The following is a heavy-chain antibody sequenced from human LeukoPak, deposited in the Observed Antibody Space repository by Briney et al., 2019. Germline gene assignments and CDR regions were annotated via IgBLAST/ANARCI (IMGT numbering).Heavy chain of an antibody. Sequence: PSQTLSLTRTVSDGSISSSSYYGGWIRQPPGKGLAWIGRIYYSGSTYYNPSLKSRVTISVDTSKNQFALKLSSVTAADTAVYYCARPGGMYYDILTAHGAFDIWGQGTMVTVSS. CDR3: ARPGGMYYDILTAHGAFDI. D-gene: IGHD3-9*01. CDR1: DGSISSSSYY. CDR2: IYYSGST. V-gene: IGHV4-39*01. J-gene: IGHJ3*02.